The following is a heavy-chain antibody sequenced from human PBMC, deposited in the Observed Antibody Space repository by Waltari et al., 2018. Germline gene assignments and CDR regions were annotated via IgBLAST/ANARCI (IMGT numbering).Heavy chain of an antibody. CDR2: IKPNSGGK. CDR3: ARDLTRYCSSTSCYNFGY. D-gene: IGHD2-2*02. V-gene: IGHV1-2*02. J-gene: IGHJ4*02. Sequence: QVQLVQSGAEVKKPGASVKVSCKASGYTFTGSYMHWVHPAPGQGLEWMGWIKPNSGGKNYAQKSQGRVTMTRDTSISTAYMELSRLRSDDTAVYYCARDLTRYCSSTSCYNFGYWGQGTLVTVSS. CDR1: GYTFTGSY.